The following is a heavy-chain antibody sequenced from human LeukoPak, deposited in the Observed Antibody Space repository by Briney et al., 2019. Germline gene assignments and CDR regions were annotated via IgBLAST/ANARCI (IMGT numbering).Heavy chain of an antibody. Sequence: ASVKVSCKASGYTYTSYGISWVRQAPGQGLEGMGWISAYNGNTNYAQKLQGRVTITTDTSTSTAYMELRSLRSDDTAVYYCARTESIVVVPTPLDYWGQGTLVTVSS. CDR1: GYTYTSYG. V-gene: IGHV1-18*04. CDR2: ISAYNGNT. D-gene: IGHD2-2*01. J-gene: IGHJ4*02. CDR3: ARTESIVVVPTPLDY.